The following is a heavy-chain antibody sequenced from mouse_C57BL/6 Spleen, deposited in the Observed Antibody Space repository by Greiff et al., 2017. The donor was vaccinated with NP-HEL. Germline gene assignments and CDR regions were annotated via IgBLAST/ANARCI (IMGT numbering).Heavy chain of an antibody. CDR1: GYSFTSYY. CDR2: IHPGGGNT. V-gene: IGHV1-66*01. Sequence: VQLQQSGPELVKPGASVKISCKASGYSFTSYYIHWVKQRPGQGLEWIGWIHPGGGNTKYNEKFKGKATLTADTSSSTAYMQLSSLTSEDSAVYCCARCSSNSCWYFDVWGTGSTVTVSS. D-gene: IGHD2-5*01. CDR3: ARCSSNSCWYFDV. J-gene: IGHJ1*03.